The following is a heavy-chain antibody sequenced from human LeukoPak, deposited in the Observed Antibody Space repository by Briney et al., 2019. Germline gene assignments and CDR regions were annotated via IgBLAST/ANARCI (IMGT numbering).Heavy chain of an antibody. CDR2: IYYSGNT. CDR3: ARDRGVATLMYYFDS. CDR1: GGSISTSNYY. V-gene: IGHV4-39*07. Sequence: SETLSLTCTVSGGSISTSNYYWGWLRQPPGRGREGIGSIYYSGNTYYNPSLKSRVTISIDTSRNQFSLKLSSVTAADTAVYSCARDRGVATLMYYFDSWGQGTLVTVSS. J-gene: IGHJ4*02. D-gene: IGHD5-12*01.